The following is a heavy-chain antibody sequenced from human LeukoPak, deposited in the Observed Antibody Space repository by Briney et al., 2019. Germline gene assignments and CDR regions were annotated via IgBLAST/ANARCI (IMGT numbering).Heavy chain of an antibody. J-gene: IGHJ3*02. CDR2: TYTSGST. Sequence: SETQSLTFTVSGGSISSYYWSWIRQPAGKGLEWIGRTYTSGSTNYNPSLKSRVTMSVDTSKNQFSLKLSSVTAADTAVYYCAGQEDIVVVPAADDAFDIWGQGTMVTVSS. CDR3: AGQEDIVVVPAADDAFDI. D-gene: IGHD2-2*01. CDR1: GGSISSYY. V-gene: IGHV4-4*07.